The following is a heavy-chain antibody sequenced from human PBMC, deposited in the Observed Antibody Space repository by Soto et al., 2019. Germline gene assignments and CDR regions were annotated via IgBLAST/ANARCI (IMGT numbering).Heavy chain of an antibody. J-gene: IGHJ6*02. D-gene: IGHD3-22*01. V-gene: IGHV3-7*01. CDR2: IKQDGSEK. CDR3: ARDGGGGYYDSGGYLDGMDV. Sequence: EVQLVESGGGLVQPGGSLRLSCAASGFTFRSYWMTWVRQAPGKGLEWVANIKQDGSEKYYGDSVKGRFTISRDNAKNSLYLQMNRLRAEDTALYYCARDGGGGYYDSGGYLDGMDVWGQGTTVTVSS. CDR1: GFTFRSYW.